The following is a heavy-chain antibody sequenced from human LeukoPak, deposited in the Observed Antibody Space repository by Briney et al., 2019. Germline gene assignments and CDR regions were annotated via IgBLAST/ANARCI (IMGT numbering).Heavy chain of an antibody. J-gene: IGHJ4*02. V-gene: IGHV3-23*01. CDR3: AKDHRDFWSGYSH. CDR1: GFTFSSYA. Sequence: PGGSLRLSCAASGFTFSSYAMSWVRRAPGKGLEWVSAISGSGGSTYYADSVKGRFTISRDNSKNTLYLQMNSLRAEDTAVYYCAKDHRDFWSGYSHWGQGTLVTVSS. D-gene: IGHD3-3*01. CDR2: ISGSGGST.